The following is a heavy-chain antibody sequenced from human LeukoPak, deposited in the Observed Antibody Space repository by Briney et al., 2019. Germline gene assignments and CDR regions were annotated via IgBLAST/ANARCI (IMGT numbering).Heavy chain of an antibody. V-gene: IGHV1-18*01. Sequence: ASLKVSCKASGYTFSNYGISWVRQAPGQGPEWMGWISILDGATYYPQRLQGRVTMTTDTSTSTAYMELRSLRSDDTAVYYCARASYYGSGSYYALRFDPWGQGTLVTVSS. CDR1: GYTFSNYG. CDR3: ARASYYGSGSYYALRFDP. D-gene: IGHD3-10*01. CDR2: ISILDGAT. J-gene: IGHJ5*02.